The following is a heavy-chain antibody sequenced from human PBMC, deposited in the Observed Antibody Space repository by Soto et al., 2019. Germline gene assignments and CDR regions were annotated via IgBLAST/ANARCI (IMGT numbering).Heavy chain of an antibody. CDR1: GSRFSNYV. CDR3: AREGRGKKAGYNGLVSLGY. V-gene: IGHV1-69*06. D-gene: IGHD2-2*02. J-gene: IGHJ4*02. Sequence: QVQLVQSGAEVKTPGSSLKVSCKVSGSRFSNYVISWVRQAPGHGLEWLGRIIPIFNSTKYAQSFQSRVTLTANKSTSTASLELSSLRSDDTAVYYCAREGRGKKAGYNGLVSLGYWGQGTLVTVSS. CDR2: IIPIFNST.